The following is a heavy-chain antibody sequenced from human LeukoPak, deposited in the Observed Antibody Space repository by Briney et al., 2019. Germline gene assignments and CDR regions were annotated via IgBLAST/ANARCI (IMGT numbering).Heavy chain of an antibody. CDR1: AFTFSSYA. CDR2: ISGGGGST. CDR3: AKGSGINHYHWIDP. V-gene: IGHV3-23*01. Sequence: GGSLRLSCAASAFTFSSYAMNWVRQAPGKGLEWVSGISGGGGSTYYADSVKGRFTISRDNSKNTLYLQMDSLRADDTALYYCAKGSGINHYHWIDPWGQGTLVTVSS. J-gene: IGHJ5*02. D-gene: IGHD1-14*01.